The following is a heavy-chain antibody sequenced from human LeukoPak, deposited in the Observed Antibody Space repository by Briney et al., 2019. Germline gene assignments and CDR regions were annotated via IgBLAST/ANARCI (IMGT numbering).Heavy chain of an antibody. CDR1: GDSISSGDYS. CDR2: ISDNGGNT. D-gene: IGHD2-8*02. CDR3: ATYRQVLLPFES. Sequence: ETLSLTCAVSGDSISSGDYSWSWIRQPPGTGLEWVSSISDNGGNTYYADSAKGRFTISRDNSKNTLYLQMTSLRAEDTALYYCATYRQVLLPFESWGQGTLVTVSS. J-gene: IGHJ4*02. V-gene: IGHV3-23*01.